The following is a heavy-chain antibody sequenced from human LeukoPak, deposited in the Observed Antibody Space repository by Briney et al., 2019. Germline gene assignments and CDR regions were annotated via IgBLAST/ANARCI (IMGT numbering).Heavy chain of an antibody. V-gene: IGHV1-46*01. Sequence: PGRSLRLSCAASGFTFSSYAMHWVRQAPGQGLEWMGIINPSGGSTNYAQKFQGRVTMTRDTSTSTVYMELSSLRSEDTAVYYCARGLMVRGAYAPPFFDYWAREPWSPSPQ. CDR2: INPSGGST. CDR1: GFTFSSYA. CDR3: ARGLMVRGAYAPPFFDY. J-gene: IGHJ4*02. D-gene: IGHD3-10*01.